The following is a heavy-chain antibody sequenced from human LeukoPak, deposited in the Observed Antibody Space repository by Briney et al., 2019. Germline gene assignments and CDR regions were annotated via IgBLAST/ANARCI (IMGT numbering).Heavy chain of an antibody. J-gene: IGHJ3*02. CDR2: TKQDGSEK. D-gene: IGHD6-19*01. CDR3: ARDRDSSGWYRGAFDI. CDR1: GFTFSNYA. V-gene: IGHV3-7*01. Sequence: GGSLRLSCAASGFTFSNYAMSWVRQAPGKGLEWVAQTKQDGSEKYYVDSVKGRFTTSRDKNSLFLQMNSVRAEDTAVYYCARDRDSSGWYRGAFDIWGQGTMVTVSS.